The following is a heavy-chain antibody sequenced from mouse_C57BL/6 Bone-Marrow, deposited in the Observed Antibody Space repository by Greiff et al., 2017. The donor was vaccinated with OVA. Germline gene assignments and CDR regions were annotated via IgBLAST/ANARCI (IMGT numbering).Heavy chain of an antibody. V-gene: IGHV14-3*01. CDR2: IDPANGNT. Sequence: EVMLVESVAELVRPGASVKLSCTASGFNIKNTYMHWVKQRPEQGLEWIGRIDPANGNTKYAPKFQGKATITADTSSNTAYLQLSSLTSEDTAIYYCARGWLLRCWYFDVWGTGTTVTVAS. CDR1: GFNIKNTY. J-gene: IGHJ1*03. D-gene: IGHD2-3*01. CDR3: ARGWLLRCWYFDV.